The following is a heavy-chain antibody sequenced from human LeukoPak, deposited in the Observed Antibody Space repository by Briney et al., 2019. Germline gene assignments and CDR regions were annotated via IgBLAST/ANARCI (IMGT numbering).Heavy chain of an antibody. CDR1: GGSISSYY. CDR2: IYYSGST. Sequence: SSETLSLTCTVSGGSISSYYWSWIRQPPGKGLEWIGYIYYSGSTNYNPSLKSRVTKSVDTSKNQFSLKLSSVTAADTAVYYCARNDFWSGYSADYWGQGTLVTVSS. CDR3: ARNDFWSGYSADY. V-gene: IGHV4-59*08. D-gene: IGHD3-3*01. J-gene: IGHJ4*02.